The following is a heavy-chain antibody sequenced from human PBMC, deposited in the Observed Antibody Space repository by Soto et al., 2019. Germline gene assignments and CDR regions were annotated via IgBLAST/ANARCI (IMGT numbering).Heavy chain of an antibody. V-gene: IGHV3-7*02. J-gene: IGHJ4*02. D-gene: IGHD6-13*01. CDR2: IKQDENGK. Sequence: EVQLVESGGGLVQPGGSLRLSCEASGFTFSSRWMTWVRQGPGKGLEWVANIKQDENGKDYVDSVKGRFTISRDNAKNALYLQMSRLRAEDTAVYYCATHDGPAAAGLVLAFWGQGTLVTVSS. CDR3: ATHDGPAAAGLVLAF. CDR1: GFTFSSRW.